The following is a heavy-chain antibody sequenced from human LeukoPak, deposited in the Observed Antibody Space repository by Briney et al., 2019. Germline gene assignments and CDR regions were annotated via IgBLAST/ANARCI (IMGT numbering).Heavy chain of an antibody. D-gene: IGHD3-9*01. CDR2: ISGSGGST. CDR3: AKDPIYDILTGYHDY. V-gene: IGHV3-23*01. J-gene: IGHJ4*02. Sequence: GGSLRLSCAASGFTFSSYAMSRVRQAPGKGLEWVSAISGSGGSTYYADSVKGRFTISRDNSKNTLYLQMNSLRAEDTAVYYCAKDPIYDILTGYHDYWGQGTLVTVSS. CDR1: GFTFSSYA.